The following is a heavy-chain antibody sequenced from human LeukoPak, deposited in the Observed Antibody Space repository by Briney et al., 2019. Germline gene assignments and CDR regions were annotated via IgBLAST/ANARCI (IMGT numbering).Heavy chain of an antibody. V-gene: IGHV4-34*01. Sequence: SETLSLTCAVYGGSFSGYYWSWIRQPPEKGLEGIGEINHSGSTNYNPSLKSRVTISVDTSKNQFSLKLSSVTAADTAVYYCARDLIGYCSGGTCSDWFDPWGQGTLVTVSS. CDR2: INHSGST. J-gene: IGHJ5*02. D-gene: IGHD2-15*01. CDR3: ARDLIGYCSGGTCSDWFDP. CDR1: GGSFSGYY.